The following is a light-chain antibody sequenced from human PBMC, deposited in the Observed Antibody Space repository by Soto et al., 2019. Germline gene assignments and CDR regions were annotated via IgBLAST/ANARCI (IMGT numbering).Light chain of an antibody. Sequence: DIVMTQFPDSLAVSLGERATVNCMSSQSVLYSSNNKNYLAWYQQKPGQPPKLLIYWASTRESGVPDRFSGSASGTDFTLTISSLQAEDVAVYYCQQYYTTPYTFGQGTKLEI. CDR3: QQYYTTPYT. CDR1: QSVLYSSNNKNY. J-gene: IGKJ2*01. V-gene: IGKV4-1*01. CDR2: WAS.